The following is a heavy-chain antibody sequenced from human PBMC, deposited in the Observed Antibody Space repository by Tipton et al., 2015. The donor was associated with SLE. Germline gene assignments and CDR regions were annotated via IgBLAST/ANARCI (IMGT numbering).Heavy chain of an antibody. CDR3: ARSAYCGGDCRGGYYYMDV. V-gene: IGHV4-39*07. D-gene: IGHD2-21*01. Sequence: TLSLTCTVSGGSISSSSYYWAWIRQPPGKGLEWIGSFYYTGSTYYNPSLKSRVTISIDTSKTQFSLKLSSVTAADTAVYYCARSAYCGGDCRGGYYYMDVWGKGTTVTVSS. J-gene: IGHJ6*03. CDR1: GGSISSSSYY. CDR2: FYYTGST.